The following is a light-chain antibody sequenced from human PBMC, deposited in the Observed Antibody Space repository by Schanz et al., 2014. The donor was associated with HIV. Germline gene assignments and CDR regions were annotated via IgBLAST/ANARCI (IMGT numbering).Light chain of an antibody. Sequence: AIQMTQSPSSLSASVGDRVTFTCRASQDVRGDLSWYQQKSGKAPKLLIYAVSTLESGVPSRFSGSGSGTDFALTISSLKPEDFATYYCQQTSAFPRTFGQGTTVEVK. CDR2: AVS. CDR3: QQTSAFPRT. V-gene: IGKV1-6*02. CDR1: QDVRGD. J-gene: IGKJ1*01.